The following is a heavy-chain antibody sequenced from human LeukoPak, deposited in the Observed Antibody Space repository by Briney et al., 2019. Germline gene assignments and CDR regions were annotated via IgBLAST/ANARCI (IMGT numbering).Heavy chain of an antibody. CDR3: AELGITMIGGV. V-gene: IGHV3-30*18. J-gene: IGHJ6*04. CDR2: ISYDGSNK. CDR1: GFTFSSYD. D-gene: IGHD3-10*02. Sequence: PARSLTLSCAASGFTFSSYDMHWVRQAPGKGLEWVAVISYDGSNKYYADSVEGRFTISRDNPKNTLYLQMNSLRAEDTAVYYCAELGITMIGGVWGKGTTVTISS.